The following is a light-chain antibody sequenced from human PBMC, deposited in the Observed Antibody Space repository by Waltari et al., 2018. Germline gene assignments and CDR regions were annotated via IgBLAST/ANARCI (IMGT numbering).Light chain of an antibody. J-gene: IGLJ3*02. V-gene: IGLV2-14*03. CDR1: SSDVCGYYY. Sequence: QSALTQPASVSGSPGQSITISCTGTSSDVCGYYYLPRCQQHPGKAPQLVIYDVNNRPSGVSNRFSGSKSGNTASLTISGLQTEDEADYYCSSYTTSGTWVFGGGTKLAVL. CDR2: DVN. CDR3: SSYTTSGTWV.